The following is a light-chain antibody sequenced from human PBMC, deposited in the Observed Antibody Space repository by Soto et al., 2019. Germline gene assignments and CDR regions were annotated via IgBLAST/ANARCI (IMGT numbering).Light chain of an antibody. CDR2: KAS. Sequence: DTQLTQSPSTLSASVGDRVTITCRASQSISSWLAWYQQKPGKVPKLLIRKASSLQSGVPSRFSGSGSGTEFTLTISSLQPDDFATYYCQQYTTSPAFGQGTTVDIK. V-gene: IGKV1-5*03. CDR1: QSISSW. CDR3: QQYTTSPA. J-gene: IGKJ1*01.